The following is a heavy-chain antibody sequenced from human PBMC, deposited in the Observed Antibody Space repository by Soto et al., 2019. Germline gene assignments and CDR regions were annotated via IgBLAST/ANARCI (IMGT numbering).Heavy chain of an antibody. D-gene: IGHD2-2*01. CDR1: GGSISSSSYY. Sequence: ETLSLTCTVSGGSISSSSYYWGWIRQPPGKGLEWIGSIYYSGSTYYNPSLKSRVTISVDTSKNQFSLKLSSVTAADTAVYYCARVGAVVVVPAGNWFDPWGQGTLVTVSS. CDR3: ARVGAVVVVPAGNWFDP. CDR2: IYYSGST. V-gene: IGHV4-39*01. J-gene: IGHJ5*02.